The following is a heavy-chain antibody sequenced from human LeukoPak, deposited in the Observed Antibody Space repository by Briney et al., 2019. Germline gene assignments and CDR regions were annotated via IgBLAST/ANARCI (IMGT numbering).Heavy chain of an antibody. D-gene: IGHD5-24*01. CDR3: AKDGARDGYNYPDY. Sequence: GGSLRLSCAASGFTFTNYAMSWVRQAPGQGLEWVSDISACDDFTYYADSVKGRFTISRDKSKNTLYLQMNSLRAEDTAVYYCAKDGARDGYNYPDYWGQGTLVTVSS. CDR2: ISACDDFT. V-gene: IGHV3-23*01. CDR1: GFTFTNYA. J-gene: IGHJ4*02.